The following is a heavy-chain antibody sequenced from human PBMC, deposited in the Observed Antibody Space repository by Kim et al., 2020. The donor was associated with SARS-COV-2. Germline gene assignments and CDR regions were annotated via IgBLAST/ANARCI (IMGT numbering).Heavy chain of an antibody. J-gene: IGHJ4*02. CDR3: ARVKAVAGSVDY. V-gene: IGHV3-11*05. CDR1: GFTFSDYY. D-gene: IGHD6-19*01. CDR2: ISSSSSYT. Sequence: GGSLRLSCAASGFTFSDYYMSWIRQAPGKGLEWVSYISSSSSYTNYAESVKGRFTISRDNAKNSLYLQMNSLRAEDTAVYYCARVKAVAGSVDYWGQGTLVTVSS.